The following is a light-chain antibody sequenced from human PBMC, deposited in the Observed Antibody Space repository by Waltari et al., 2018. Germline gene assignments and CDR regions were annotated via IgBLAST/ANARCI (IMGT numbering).Light chain of an antibody. CDR2: DVT. Sequence: QSALTQPRSVSGSPGQSITISCTGTSNDIGFYNYVAWYQQHPGKAPKVLIYDVTKRPSGVPDRFSGSKSGNTASRTISGRQAEDEADYYCCSYGGSYTWVFGGGTWLTVL. CDR1: SNDIGFYNY. J-gene: IGLJ3*02. CDR3: CSYGGSYTWV. V-gene: IGLV2-11*01.